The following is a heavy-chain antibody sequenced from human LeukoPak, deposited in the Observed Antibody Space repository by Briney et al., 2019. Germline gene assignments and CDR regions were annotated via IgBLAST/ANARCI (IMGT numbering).Heavy chain of an antibody. CDR2: INNIGST. J-gene: IGHJ3*02. Sequence: SGAVSLTCAVYGGSFSGYYWSWIRQPPGKGLEWIGEINNIGSTNYNPSLKSRVTISVKTSKNQFSLKLSSVTAADTAVYYCARGWAFDIWGRGTMVTVSS. V-gene: IGHV4-34*01. CDR1: GGSFSGYY. CDR3: ARGWAFDI.